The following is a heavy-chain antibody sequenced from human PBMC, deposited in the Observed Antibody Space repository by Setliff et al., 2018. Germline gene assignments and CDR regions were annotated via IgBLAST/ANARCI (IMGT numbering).Heavy chain of an antibody. CDR2: IYTSGST. D-gene: IGHD2-2*01. Sequence: PSETLSLTCTVSGGSISSGDYYWSWIRQPAGKGLEWIGRIYTSGSTNYNPSLKSRVTMSVDTSKNQFSLKLSSVTAADTAVYYCARDGFQLPTQSNWFDPWGQGTLVTVSS. V-gene: IGHV4-61*02. J-gene: IGHJ5*02. CDR1: GGSISSGDYY. CDR3: ARDGFQLPTQSNWFDP.